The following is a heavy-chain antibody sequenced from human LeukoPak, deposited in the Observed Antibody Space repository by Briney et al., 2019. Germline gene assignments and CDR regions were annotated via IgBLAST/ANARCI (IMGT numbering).Heavy chain of an antibody. J-gene: IGHJ5*02. CDR1: GFTFSSYE. Sequence: PGGSLTLSCAASGFTFSSYEMNWVRRATGKGLEGVSYISSSGSNIYYADSVKGRFTISRDNAKNSLYLQMNSLRAEDTALYYCAREGSGYNYGYPRWFDPWGQGTLVTVSS. CDR2: ISSSGSNI. V-gene: IGHV3-48*03. D-gene: IGHD5-18*01. CDR3: AREGSGYNYGYPRWFDP.